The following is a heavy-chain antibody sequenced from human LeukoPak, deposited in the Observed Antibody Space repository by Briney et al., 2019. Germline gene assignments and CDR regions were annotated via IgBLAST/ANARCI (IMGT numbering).Heavy chain of an antibody. D-gene: IGHD6-13*01. J-gene: IGHJ6*02. Sequence: SETLSLTCTVSGGSISSSSYYWGWIRQPPGKGLEWFGSIYYSGSTYYNPSLKSRVTISVDTSKNQFSLKLSSVTAADTAVYYCARVHIAAAGNYGMDVWGQGTTVTVSS. CDR1: GGSISSSSYY. CDR3: ARVHIAAAGNYGMDV. CDR2: IYYSGST. V-gene: IGHV4-39*07.